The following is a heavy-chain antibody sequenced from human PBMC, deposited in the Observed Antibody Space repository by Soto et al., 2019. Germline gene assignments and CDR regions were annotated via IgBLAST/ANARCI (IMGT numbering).Heavy chain of an antibody. J-gene: IGHJ4*02. V-gene: IGHV3-73*01. Sequence: EVQLVESGGGLVQPGGSLKLSCAASGFTFSGSAMHWVRQASGKGLEWVGRIRSKANSYATAYAASVKGRFTISRDDSKNTAYLQMNILKTDDTAVYYCTRHFRPLQSDPLDYWGQGTLVTVSS. CDR3: TRHFRPLQSDPLDY. CDR2: IRSKANSYAT. CDR1: GFTFSGSA. D-gene: IGHD6-6*01.